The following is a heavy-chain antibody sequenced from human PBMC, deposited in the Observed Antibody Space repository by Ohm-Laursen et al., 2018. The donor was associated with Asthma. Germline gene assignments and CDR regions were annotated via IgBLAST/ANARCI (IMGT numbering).Heavy chain of an antibody. Sequence: PGTLSLTCTVSGGSISSNIRWSWVRQSPGKGLEWIGEIHHSGTANSNPSLKSRVTISVDKSNNQFSLRLSSVTAADTAVYYCARARHTSYEESSGYYCFDYWGRGTLVTVSS. CDR3: ARARHTSYEESSGYYCFDY. D-gene: IGHD3-22*01. J-gene: IGHJ4*02. V-gene: IGHV4-4*03. CDR1: GGSISSNIR. CDR2: IHHSGTA.